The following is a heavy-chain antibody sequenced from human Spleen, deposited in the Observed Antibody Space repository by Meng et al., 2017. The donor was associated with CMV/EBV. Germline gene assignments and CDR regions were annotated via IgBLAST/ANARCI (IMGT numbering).Heavy chain of an antibody. J-gene: IGHJ4*01. Sequence: SCAASGFIVSSTFVNWVRQAPGKGLEWVGRIKSKTHGGTTDYAAPVKGRFTISRDDSKDTLYLQMNGLKTEDTAVYYCTIEAYGGGYDYSYFDYWGQGTLVTVSS. CDR3: TIEAYGGGYDYSYFDY. D-gene: IGHD5-12*01. CDR2: IKSKTHGGTT. CDR1: GFIVSSTF. V-gene: IGHV3-15*01.